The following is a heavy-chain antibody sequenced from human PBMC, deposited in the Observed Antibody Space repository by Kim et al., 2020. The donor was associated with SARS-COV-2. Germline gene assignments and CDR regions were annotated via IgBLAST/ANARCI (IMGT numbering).Heavy chain of an antibody. CDR3: ARDNVRRDGFDY. J-gene: IGHJ4*02. V-gene: IGHV7-4-1*02. D-gene: IGHD6-6*01. Sequence: TYAHGFTGRFVLSLDTSVSTAYLQISSLKAEDPAVYYCARDNVRRDGFDYWGQGTLVTVSS.